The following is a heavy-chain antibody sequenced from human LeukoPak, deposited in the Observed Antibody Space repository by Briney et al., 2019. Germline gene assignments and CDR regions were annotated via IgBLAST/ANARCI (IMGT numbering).Heavy chain of an antibody. J-gene: IGHJ4*02. D-gene: IGHD3-3*01. CDR1: VYTFIDYW. Sequence: ASVKVSCKASVYTFIDYWIHWVRQAPGQGLEWMGRININSGGINYAQKFQGRVTMTRATSISTAYMELSRLRFDDTAVYYCARDRDGGVGTIDYWGQGTLVPVSS. CDR3: ARDRDGGVGTIDY. V-gene: IGHV1-2*06. CDR2: ININSGGI.